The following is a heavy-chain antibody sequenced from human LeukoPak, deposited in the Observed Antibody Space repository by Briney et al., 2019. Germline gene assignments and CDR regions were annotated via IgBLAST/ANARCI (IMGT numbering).Heavy chain of an antibody. CDR3: ARDRWDANAPLEY. Sequence: GGSLRLSCAASGFTFSSYCMTCVRQAPGKGLEWVANIKQDVNEKYYVDSVKGRFTISRDNAKNSVYLQMNSLRAEDTAVYYCARDRWDANAPLEYWGQGTRVTVSS. D-gene: IGHD2-8*01. J-gene: IGHJ4*02. CDR2: IKQDVNEK. V-gene: IGHV3-7*01. CDR1: GFTFSSYC.